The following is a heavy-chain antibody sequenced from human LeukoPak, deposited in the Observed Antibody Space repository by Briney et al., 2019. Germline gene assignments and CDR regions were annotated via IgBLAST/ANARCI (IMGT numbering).Heavy chain of an antibody. J-gene: IGHJ4*02. CDR1: GFTFSSYA. Sequence: PGGSLRLSCAASGFTFSSYAMHWVRQAPGEGLEWVSVIYSGGSTYYADSVKGRFTISRDNSKNTLYLQMNSLRAEDTAVYYCARIKRENIAAAGTVDYWGQGTLVTVSS. CDR3: ARIKRENIAAAGTVDY. D-gene: IGHD6-13*01. CDR2: IYSGGST. V-gene: IGHV3-66*01.